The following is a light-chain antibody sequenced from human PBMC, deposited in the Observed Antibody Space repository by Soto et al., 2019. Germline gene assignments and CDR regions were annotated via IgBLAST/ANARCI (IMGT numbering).Light chain of an antibody. V-gene: IGKV3-20*01. CDR1: QRVSSSN. J-gene: IGKJ1*01. Sequence: EIVLTQSPGTLSLSPGERGTLSCRASQRVSSSNLAWYQQKPGQAPRLLIYGASSRATGIPDRFSGSGSGTDFTLTISRLEPEDFAVYYCQQYGSSPTFGQGTKVDI. CDR2: GAS. CDR3: QQYGSSPT.